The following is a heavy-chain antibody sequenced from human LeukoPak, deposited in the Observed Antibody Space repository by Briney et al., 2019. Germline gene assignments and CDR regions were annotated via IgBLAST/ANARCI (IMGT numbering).Heavy chain of an antibody. CDR1: GFTLSTYW. CDR2: INPDGSGK. J-gene: IGHJ4*02. D-gene: IGHD3-16*01. CDR3: ASWGAGGNS. Sequence: GGSLRLSCEASGFTLSTYWMNWVHQVPGKGLDWVANINPDGSGKRYVDSVKGRFTIARDNADNSLSLQMNSLRAEDTAVYYCASWGAGGNSWGQGTLVTVSS. V-gene: IGHV3-7*01.